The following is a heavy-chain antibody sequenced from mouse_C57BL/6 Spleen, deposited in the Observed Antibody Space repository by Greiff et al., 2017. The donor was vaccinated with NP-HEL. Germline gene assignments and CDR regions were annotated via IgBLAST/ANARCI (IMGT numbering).Heavy chain of an antibody. J-gene: IGHJ1*03. CDR3: ARDYDADWYFDV. CDR2: ISYDGSN. Sequence: EVNLLESGPGLVKPSQSLSLTCSVTGYSITSGYYWNWIRQFPGNKLEWMGYISYDGSNNYNPSLKNRISITRDTSKNQFFLKLNSVTTEDTATYYCARDYDADWYFDVWGTGTTVTVSS. V-gene: IGHV3-6*01. D-gene: IGHD2-12*01. CDR1: GYSITSGYY.